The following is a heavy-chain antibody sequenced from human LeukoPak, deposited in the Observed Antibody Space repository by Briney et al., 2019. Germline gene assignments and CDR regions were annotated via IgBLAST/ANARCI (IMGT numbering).Heavy chain of an antibody. D-gene: IGHD6-13*01. V-gene: IGHV1-46*01. CDR3: AREGYSSRSAIAFDI. Sequence: GASVKVSCEASGYTFTSYYMHWVRQAPGQGLEWMGIINPSGGSTSYAQKFQGRVTMTRDMSTSTVYMELSSLRSEDTAVYYCAREGYSSRSAIAFDIWGQGTMVTVSS. CDR2: INPSGGST. J-gene: IGHJ3*02. CDR1: GYTFTSYY.